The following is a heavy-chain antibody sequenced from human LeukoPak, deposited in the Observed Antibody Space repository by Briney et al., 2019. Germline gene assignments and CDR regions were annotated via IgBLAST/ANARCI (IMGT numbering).Heavy chain of an antibody. J-gene: IGHJ4*02. V-gene: IGHV4-30-2*01. CDR2: IYHSGST. Sequence: SEALSLTCAVSGGSISSGGYSWSWLRQPPGTGLEWIGYIYHSGSTYYNPSLKSRVTISVDRSKNQFSLKLSSVTAADTAVYYCARGVESKYYFDYWGQGTLVTVSS. CDR3: ARGVESKYYFDY. D-gene: IGHD5/OR15-5a*01. CDR1: GGSISSGGYS.